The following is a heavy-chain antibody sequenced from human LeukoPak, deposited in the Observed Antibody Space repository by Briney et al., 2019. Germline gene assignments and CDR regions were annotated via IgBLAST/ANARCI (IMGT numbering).Heavy chain of an antibody. Sequence: ASVKVSCKASGGTFSSYAISWVRRAPGQGLEWMGGTIPIFGTANYAQKFQGRVTITADESTSTAYMELSSLRSEDTAVYYCARPSNYYGSGSPYYYYGMDVWGQGTTVTVSS. CDR1: GGTFSSYA. D-gene: IGHD3-10*01. CDR3: ARPSNYYGSGSPYYYYGMDV. CDR2: TIPIFGTA. J-gene: IGHJ6*02. V-gene: IGHV1-69*13.